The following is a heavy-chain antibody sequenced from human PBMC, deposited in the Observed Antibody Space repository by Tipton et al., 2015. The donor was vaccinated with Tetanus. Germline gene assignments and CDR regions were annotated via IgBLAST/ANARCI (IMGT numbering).Heavy chain of an antibody. J-gene: IGHJ4*02. CDR2: ISSRGDFI. V-gene: IGHV3-21*01. CDR3: ARDRKYYFDS. Sequence: SLRLSCEASGFDFPSYSIHWVRQAPGKGLEWVAFISSRGDFIYYADSVKGRFTISRDNARNSLSLQMNSLRAEDTALYYCARDRKYYFDSWGQGTLVTVSS. CDR1: GFDFPSYS.